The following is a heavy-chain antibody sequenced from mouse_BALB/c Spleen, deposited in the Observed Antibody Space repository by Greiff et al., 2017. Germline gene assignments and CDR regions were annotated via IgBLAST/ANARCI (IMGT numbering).Heavy chain of an antibody. CDR1: GFTFNTYA. V-gene: IGHV10-3*03. D-gene: IGHD3-3*01. Sequence: EVKLEESGGGLVQPKGSLKLSCAASGFTFNTYAMHWVCQAPGKGLEWVARIRSKSNNYATYYADSVKDRFTISRDDSQSMLYLQMNNLKTEDTAMYYCVRGGTWDWYFDVWGAGTTVTVSS. CDR2: IRSKSNNYAT. CDR3: VRGGTWDWYFDV. J-gene: IGHJ1*01.